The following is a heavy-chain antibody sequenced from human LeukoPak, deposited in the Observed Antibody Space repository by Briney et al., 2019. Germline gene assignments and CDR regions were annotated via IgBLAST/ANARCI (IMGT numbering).Heavy chain of an antibody. CDR1: GFTFSSYA. J-gene: IGHJ4*02. CDR2: ISGSGGST. V-gene: IGHV3-23*01. D-gene: IGHD4-17*01. CDR3: ASIASTVTTVPGYYFDY. Sequence: GGSLRLSCAASGFTFSSYAMSRVRQAPGKGLEWVSAISGSGGSTYYADSVKGRFTISRDNSKNTLYLQMNSLRAEDTAVYYCASIASTVTTVPGYYFDYWGQGTLVTVSS.